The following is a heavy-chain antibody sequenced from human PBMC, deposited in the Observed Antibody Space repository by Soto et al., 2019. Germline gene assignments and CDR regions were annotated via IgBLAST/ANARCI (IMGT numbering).Heavy chain of an antibody. Sequence: ASVKVSCKASGYTFTGYYMHWVRQAPGQGLEWMGWINPNSGGTNYAQKFQGWVTMTRDTSISTVYMELSRLTSDDTAVHYCARDRNVGGYSYYYYGMDVWGQGTTVTVSS. CDR3: ARDRNVGGYSYYYYGMDV. J-gene: IGHJ6*02. D-gene: IGHD2-21*02. CDR1: GYTFTGYY. V-gene: IGHV1-2*04. CDR2: INPNSGGT.